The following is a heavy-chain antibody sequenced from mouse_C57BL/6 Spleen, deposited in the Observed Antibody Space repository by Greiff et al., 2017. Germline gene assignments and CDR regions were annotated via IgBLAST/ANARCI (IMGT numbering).Heavy chain of an antibody. CDR3: ARTEELYGNEFAY. D-gene: IGHD2-1*01. V-gene: IGHV5-17*01. J-gene: IGHJ3*01. CDR1: GFTFSDYG. CDR2: ISSGSSTI. Sequence: EVKLVESGGGLVKPGGSLKLSCAASGFTFSDYGMHWVRQAPEKGLEWVAYISSGSSTIYYADTVKGRFTISRDNAKNTLFLQMTSLRSEDTAMYYCARTEELYGNEFAYWGQGTLVTVSA.